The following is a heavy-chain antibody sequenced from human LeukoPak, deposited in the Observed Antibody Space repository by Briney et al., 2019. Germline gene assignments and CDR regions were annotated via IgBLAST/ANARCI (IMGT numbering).Heavy chain of an antibody. D-gene: IGHD5-12*01. CDR1: GFTFSSYE. V-gene: IGHV3-48*03. CDR3: AREPYSGYETDAFDI. Sequence: PGGSLRLSCAASGFTFSSYEMNWVRQAPGRGLEWVSYISTSGTTIYYADSVKGRFTISRDNAKNSLYLQMNSLRAEDTAVYYCAREPYSGYETDAFDIWGQETTVTVSS. CDR2: ISTSGTTI. J-gene: IGHJ3*02.